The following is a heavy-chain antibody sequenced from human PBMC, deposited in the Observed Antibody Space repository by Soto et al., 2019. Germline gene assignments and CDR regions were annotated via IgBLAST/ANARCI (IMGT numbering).Heavy chain of an antibody. J-gene: IGHJ3*02. D-gene: IGHD4-4*01. Sequence: QVQLVESGGGVVQPGRSLRLSCAASGFTFSSYAMHWVRQAPGKGLEWVAVISYDGSNKYYADSVKGRFTISRDNSKNTLYLQMNSLRAEDTAVDYCAREWEDVTTVTNSNAFDIWGQGTMVTVSS. CDR3: AREWEDVTTVTNSNAFDI. V-gene: IGHV3-30-3*01. CDR1: GFTFSSYA. CDR2: ISYDGSNK.